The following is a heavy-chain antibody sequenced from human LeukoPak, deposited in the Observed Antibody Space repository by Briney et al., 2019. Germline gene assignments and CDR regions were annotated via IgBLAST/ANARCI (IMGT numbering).Heavy chain of an antibody. CDR2: ITHSGSN. CDR1: GGSFSGYY. CDR3: ARGIIVGAPYFDY. V-gene: IGHV4-34*01. D-gene: IGHD1-26*01. J-gene: IGHJ4*02. Sequence: PSETLSLTCAVYGGSFSGYYWSWVRQPPGKGLEWIGEITHSGSNNYNPSPKSRVTLSLDPSKKQFSLKLSSVTAADTAVYYCARGIIVGAPYFDYWGQGTLVTVSS.